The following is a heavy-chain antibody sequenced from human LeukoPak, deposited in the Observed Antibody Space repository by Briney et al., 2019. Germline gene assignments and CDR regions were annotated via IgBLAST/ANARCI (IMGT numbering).Heavy chain of an antibody. Sequence: PSETLSLTCTVSGGSISSSDYYWGWIRQPPGKGLEWIGNIYYTGSTYYNPSLKSRVIISVDTSKSQFSLKLSSVTAADTAVYYCARRGGGYSVGYCFDPWGQGTLVTVSS. D-gene: IGHD2-15*01. V-gene: IGHV4-39*01. CDR2: IYYTGST. J-gene: IGHJ5*02. CDR1: GGSISSSDYY. CDR3: ARRGGGYSVGYCFDP.